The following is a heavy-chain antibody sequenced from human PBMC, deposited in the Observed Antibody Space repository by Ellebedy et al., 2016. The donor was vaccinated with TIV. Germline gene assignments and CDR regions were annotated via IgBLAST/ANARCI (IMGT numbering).Heavy chain of an antibody. CDR1: GFTFSSYW. Sequence: GGSLRLXCAASGFTFSSYWMSWVRQAPGKGLEWVANIKQDGSEKYYVDSVKGRFTISRDNAKNSLYLQMNSLRAEDTAVYYCARDRFGEYFDYWGQGTLVTVSS. CDR3: ARDRFGEYFDY. V-gene: IGHV3-7*01. J-gene: IGHJ4*02. CDR2: IKQDGSEK. D-gene: IGHD3-10*01.